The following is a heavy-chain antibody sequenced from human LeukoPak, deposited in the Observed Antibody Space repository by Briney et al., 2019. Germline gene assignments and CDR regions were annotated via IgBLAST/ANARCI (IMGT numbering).Heavy chain of an antibody. Sequence: SETLSLTCTVSGXSISSYYGSWIRQPAGKGLEWIGRIYTSGSTNYNPSLKSRVTMSVDTSKNQFSLKLSSVTAADTAVYYCARLVWDTTMADGDIDSWGQGTLLIVSS. CDR3: ARLVWDTTMADGDIDS. CDR1: GXSISSYY. J-gene: IGHJ4*02. V-gene: IGHV4-4*07. CDR2: IYTSGST. D-gene: IGHD5-18*01.